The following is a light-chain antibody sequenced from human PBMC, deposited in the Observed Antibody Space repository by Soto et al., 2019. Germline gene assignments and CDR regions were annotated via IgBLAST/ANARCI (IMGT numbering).Light chain of an antibody. CDR1: SSNIGAGYD. V-gene: IGLV1-40*01. CDR2: GST. J-gene: IGLJ2*01. CDR3: QSYDSSLSAVV. Sequence: QSVLTQPPSVSGAPGQRVTISCTGSSSNIGAGYDVHWYQQFPGTAPKLLLYGSTNRPSGVPDRFSGSKSGTSASLAIAGLQTGDEADYYCQSYDSSLSAVVFGGGTKVTVL.